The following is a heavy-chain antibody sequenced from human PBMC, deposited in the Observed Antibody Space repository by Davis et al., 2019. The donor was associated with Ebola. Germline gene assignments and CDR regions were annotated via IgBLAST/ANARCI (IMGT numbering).Heavy chain of an antibody. V-gene: IGHV3-21*01. CDR1: GFTFSSYS. CDR2: ISSSSSYI. Sequence: PGGSLRLSCAASGFTFSSYSMNWVRQAPGKGLEWVSSISSSSSYIYCADSVKGRFTISRDNAKNSLYLQMNSLRAEDTAVYYCARGPLSLYYYYYMDVWGKGTTVTVSS. J-gene: IGHJ6*03. CDR3: ARGPLSLYYYYYMDV.